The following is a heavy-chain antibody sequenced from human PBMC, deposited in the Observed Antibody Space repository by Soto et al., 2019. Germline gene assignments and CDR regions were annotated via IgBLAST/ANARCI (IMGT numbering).Heavy chain of an antibody. J-gene: IGHJ5*02. CDR2: IYYSGST. Sequence: SETLSLTCTVSGGSISSGDYYWSWIRQPPGKGLEWIGYIYYSGSTYYNPSLKSRVTISVDTSKNQFSLKLSSVTAADTAVYYCASESYGSGSYYNRCFDPCGQRTLVTVSS. V-gene: IGHV4-30-4*01. D-gene: IGHD3-10*01. CDR1: GGSISSGDYY. CDR3: ASESYGSGSYYNRCFDP.